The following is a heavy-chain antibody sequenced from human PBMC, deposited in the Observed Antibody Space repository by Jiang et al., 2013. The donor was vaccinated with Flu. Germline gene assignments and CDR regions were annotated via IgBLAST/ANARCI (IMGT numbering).Heavy chain of an antibody. D-gene: IGHD2-2*01. CDR3: ARDLDQYYGMDV. CDR2: IYYSGST. CDR1: GGSISSYS. V-gene: IGHV4-59*01. J-gene: IGHJ6*02. Sequence: GSGLVKPSETLSLTCTVSGGSISSYSWSWIRQPPGKGLEWIGSIYYSGSTNYNPSLKSRVTTSVDTSKNQFSLRLSSVTAADTAVYYCARDLDQYYGMDVWGQGTTVTVSS.